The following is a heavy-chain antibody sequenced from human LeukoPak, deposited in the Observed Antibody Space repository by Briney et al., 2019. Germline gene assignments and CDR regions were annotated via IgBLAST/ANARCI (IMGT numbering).Heavy chain of an antibody. CDR2: IFYTGET. Sequence: SETLSLTCTLSGDSFRSGGLYWGWIRQPPGKRPEWIGDIFYTGETNYNPSLKSRVTISLDTSNSQFSLKLTSMTAADMAVYYCARIFDSWGQGILVTVSS. J-gene: IGHJ4*02. V-gene: IGHV4-61*08. CDR1: GDSFRSGGLY. CDR3: ARIFDS.